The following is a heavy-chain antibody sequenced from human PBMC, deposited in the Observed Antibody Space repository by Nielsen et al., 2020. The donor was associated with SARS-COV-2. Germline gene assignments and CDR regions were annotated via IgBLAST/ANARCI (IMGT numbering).Heavy chain of an antibody. Sequence: GGSLRLSCAASGFTVSSSYMSWVRQAPGKGLEWVSLIYSGGSTYYADSVKGRFTISRDSSKNTLYLQMDSLRAEDTAAYYCARDISGWGWFDPWGQGTLVTVSS. D-gene: IGHD6-19*01. CDR2: IYSGGST. V-gene: IGHV3-66*01. J-gene: IGHJ5*02. CDR1: GFTVSSSY. CDR3: ARDISGWGWFDP.